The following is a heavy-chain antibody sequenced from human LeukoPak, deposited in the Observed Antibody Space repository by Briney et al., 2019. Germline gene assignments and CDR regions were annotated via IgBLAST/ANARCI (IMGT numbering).Heavy chain of an antibody. CDR3: ARTRRHYYGSGKNLTPWPAGLDV. V-gene: IGHV4-59*01. D-gene: IGHD3-10*01. CDR2: SGST. CDR1: GGSFSDYY. J-gene: IGHJ6*02. Sequence: SETLSLTCTVSGGSFSDYYWTWIRQPPGKGLEWIGYSGSTTYNPYLKRRVTISVDTSKRHFSLTLSSVTEADTAVYYCARTRRHYYGSGKNLTPWPAGLDVWGQGTTVIVS.